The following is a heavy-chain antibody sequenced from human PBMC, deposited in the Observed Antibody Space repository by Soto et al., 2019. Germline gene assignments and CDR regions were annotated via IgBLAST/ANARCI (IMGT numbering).Heavy chain of an antibody. D-gene: IGHD6-19*01. V-gene: IGHV1-3*01. CDR3: ARGPLTAVDWFDP. Sequence: GASVKVSCKASGYTFSSYAMHWVRQAPGQRLEWMGWINVGNGNTKYSQKFQGRVTITRDTSASTAYMELSSLRSEDTAVYYCARGPLTAVDWFDPWGQGTLVTAPQ. CDR2: INVGNGNT. J-gene: IGHJ5*02. CDR1: GYTFSSYA.